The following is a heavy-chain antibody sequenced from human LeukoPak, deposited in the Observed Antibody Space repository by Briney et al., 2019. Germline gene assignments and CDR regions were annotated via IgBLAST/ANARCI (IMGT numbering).Heavy chain of an antibody. J-gene: IGHJ3*02. CDR2: IIPIFGIA. CDR3: ARGIGYCSGGSCYRIGDAFDI. D-gene: IGHD2-15*01. Sequence: SVKVSCKAPGGTFSSYAISWVRQAPGQGLEWMGRIIPIFGIANYAQKFQGRVTTTADKSTSTAYMELSSLRSEDTAVYYCARGIGYCSGGSCYRIGDAFDIWGQGTMVTVSS. V-gene: IGHV1-69*04. CDR1: GGTFSSYA.